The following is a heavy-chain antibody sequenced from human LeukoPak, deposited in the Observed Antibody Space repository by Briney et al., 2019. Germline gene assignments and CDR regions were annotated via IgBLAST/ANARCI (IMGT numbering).Heavy chain of an antibody. D-gene: IGHD1-14*01. Sequence: PGGSLRLSCAASGFTFSDYYMSWIRQAPGKGLEWVSYISSSSSYANYADSVKGRSTNSRDAAKKSSYPQMNSLRAEDAGVHYCARDTTRGCDYWGQGTLVTVSS. CDR3: ARDTTRGCDY. CDR2: ISSSSSYA. V-gene: IGHV3-11*05. J-gene: IGHJ4*02. CDR1: GFTFSDYY.